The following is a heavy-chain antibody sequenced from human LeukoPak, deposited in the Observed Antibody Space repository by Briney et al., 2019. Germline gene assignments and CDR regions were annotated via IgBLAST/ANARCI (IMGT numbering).Heavy chain of an antibody. V-gene: IGHV1-8*03. CDR3: ARGRSTGYPYYFEY. CDR1: GYTFTSYG. D-gene: IGHD5-12*01. CDR2: MNPNSGST. Sequence: AASVKVSCKASGYTFTSYGINWVRQATGQGLEWMGWMNPNSGSTGYAQKFQGRVTITRNTSISTAYMELSGLSSEDTAVYYCARGRSTGYPYYFEYWGQGTLVTVSS. J-gene: IGHJ4*02.